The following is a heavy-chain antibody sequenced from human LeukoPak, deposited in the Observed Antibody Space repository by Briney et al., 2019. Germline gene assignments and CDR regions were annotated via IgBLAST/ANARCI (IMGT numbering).Heavy chain of an antibody. CDR1: GFTFSSYA. D-gene: IGHD2-2*03. CDR2: ISGNGGST. CDR3: AKDGSPTYYYYGMDV. J-gene: IGHJ6*02. V-gene: IGHV3-23*01. Sequence: GGSLRLSCAASGFTFSSYAMSWVRQAPGKGLEWVSAISGNGGSTYYADSVKGRFTISRDNSKNTLYLQMNSLRAEDTAVYYCAKDGSPTYYYYGMDVWGQGTTVTVSS.